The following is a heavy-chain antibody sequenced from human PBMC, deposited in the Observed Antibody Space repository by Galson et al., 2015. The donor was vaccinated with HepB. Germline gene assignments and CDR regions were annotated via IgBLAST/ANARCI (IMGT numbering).Heavy chain of an antibody. V-gene: IGHV3-30-3*01. Sequence: SLRLSCAASGFTFSSYAMHWVRQAPGKGLEWVAVISYDGSNKYYADSVKGRFTISRDNSKNTLYLQMNSLRAEDTAVYYCARDLVGYSSSLPGYWGQGTLVTVSS. J-gene: IGHJ4*02. CDR3: ARDLVGYSSSLPGY. CDR2: ISYDGSNK. CDR1: GFTFSSYA. D-gene: IGHD6-13*01.